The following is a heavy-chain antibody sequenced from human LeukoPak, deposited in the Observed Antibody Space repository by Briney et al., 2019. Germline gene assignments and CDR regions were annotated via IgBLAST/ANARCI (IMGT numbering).Heavy chain of an antibody. Sequence: PSETLSLTCTVSGYSISSGYYWGWIRQPPGKGREWIGRIYHSGSTYYNPALKGRVTISVEPSKNQFSLKLSSVTAADTAVYYCARGLKAAAGTPGYYYYMDVWGKGTTVTVSS. CDR2: IYHSGST. V-gene: IGHV4-38-2*02. CDR1: GYSISSGYY. D-gene: IGHD6-13*01. J-gene: IGHJ6*03. CDR3: ARGLKAAAGTPGYYYYMDV.